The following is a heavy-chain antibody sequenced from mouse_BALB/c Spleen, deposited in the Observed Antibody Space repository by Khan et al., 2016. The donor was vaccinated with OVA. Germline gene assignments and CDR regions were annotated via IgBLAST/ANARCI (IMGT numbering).Heavy chain of an antibody. V-gene: IGHV1-4*01. D-gene: IGHD2-14*01. Sequence: QVQLKQSGAELARPGASVKMSCKASGYTFTSYTIHWIKKRPGQGLEWIGYINPSNAYTNYNQKFKDKATLTTDKSSTTAYLQLSSLPSDDSAVDNCVRDGAYHRNDGWFAYWGQGTLVTVSA. CDR3: VRDGAYHRNDGWFAY. CDR2: INPSNAYT. J-gene: IGHJ3*01. CDR1: GYTFTSYT.